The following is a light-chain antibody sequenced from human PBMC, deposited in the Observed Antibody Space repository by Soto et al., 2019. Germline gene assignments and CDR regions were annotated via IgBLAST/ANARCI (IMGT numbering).Light chain of an antibody. J-gene: IGKJ1*01. CDR1: QSISSY. CDR2: AAS. Sequence: DIQMTQSPSSLSASVGDRVTITCRASQSISSYLNWYQQKPGKAPKLLIYAASSLQTGVPSRFSGSGSGTDFTLTISSLQPEDFATYYCQQSYSIPWTFCQGTKVEIK. CDR3: QQSYSIPWT. V-gene: IGKV1-39*01.